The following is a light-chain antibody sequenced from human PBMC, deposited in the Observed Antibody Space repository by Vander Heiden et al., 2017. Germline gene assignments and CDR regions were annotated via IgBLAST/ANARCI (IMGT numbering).Light chain of an antibody. J-gene: IGLJ2*01. CDR3: SSYTSSSTLV. V-gene: IGLV2-18*02. CDR2: EVS. CDR1: SSDVGSYNR. Sequence: QSALTQPPPVLGSSGQSVTISCTGTSSDVGSYNRVSWYQQPPGTAPKLMIYEVSNRPSGVPDRFSGSKSGNTASLTISGLQAEDEADYYCSSYTSSSTLVFGGGTKLTVL.